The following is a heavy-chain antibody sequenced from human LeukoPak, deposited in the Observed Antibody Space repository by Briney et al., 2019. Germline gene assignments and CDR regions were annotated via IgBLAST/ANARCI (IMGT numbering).Heavy chain of an antibody. CDR2: VNHRGST. J-gene: IGHJ4*02. Sequence: SETLSLTCAVYGESLSKYYWTWIRQSPGKGLEWIGEVNHRGSTNLNPSLKSRVTLSVDTSKHQFSLRLTSVTAANAAVYYCASSVGSTDYWGQGTLVTVSS. CDR1: GESLSKYY. V-gene: IGHV4-34*01. CDR3: ASSVGSTDY. D-gene: IGHD1-26*01.